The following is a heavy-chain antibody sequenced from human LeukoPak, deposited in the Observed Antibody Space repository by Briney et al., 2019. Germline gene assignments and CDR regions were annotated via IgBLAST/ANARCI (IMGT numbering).Heavy chain of an antibody. J-gene: IGHJ4*02. CDR1: GYTFTGYY. CDR3: ARTREMSGYEVDY. V-gene: IGHV1-18*04. CDR2: ISAYNGIT. Sequence: ASVKVSCKASGYTFTGYYMHWVRQAPGQGLEWMGWISAYNGITNYAQKLQGRVTMTTDTSTSTAYMELRSLRSDDTAVYYCARTREMSGYEVDYWGQGTLVTVSS. D-gene: IGHD3-3*01.